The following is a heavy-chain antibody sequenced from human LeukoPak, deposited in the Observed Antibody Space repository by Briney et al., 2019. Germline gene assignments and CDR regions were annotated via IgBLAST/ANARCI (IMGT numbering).Heavy chain of an antibody. J-gene: IGHJ5*02. D-gene: IGHD3-10*01. CDR2: IWYDGSNK. CDR3: ASDNGSGGYYDWFDP. V-gene: IGHV3-33*01. Sequence: PGRSLRLSCAASGXTFSSYGMHWVRQAPGKGLEWVGGIWYDGSNKYYADSVKGRFTISRDNSKNTVYLQMNSLRAEDTAVYYCASDNGSGGYYDWFDPWGQGILVTVSS. CDR1: GXTFSSYG.